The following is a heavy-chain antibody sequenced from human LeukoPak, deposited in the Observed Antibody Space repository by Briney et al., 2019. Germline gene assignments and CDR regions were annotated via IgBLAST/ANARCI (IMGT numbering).Heavy chain of an antibody. D-gene: IGHD3-22*01. V-gene: IGHV3-21*01. CDR1: GFTFSGYN. Sequence: GGSLRLSCAASGFTFSGYNMNWVRQAPGKGLEWVSSISSSSSYIYYADSVKGRFTISRDNAKNSLYLQMNSLRAEDTAVYYCARDLGDYYDSSGYPNWFDPWGQGTLVTVSS. J-gene: IGHJ5*02. CDR3: ARDLGDYYDSSGYPNWFDP. CDR2: ISSSSSYI.